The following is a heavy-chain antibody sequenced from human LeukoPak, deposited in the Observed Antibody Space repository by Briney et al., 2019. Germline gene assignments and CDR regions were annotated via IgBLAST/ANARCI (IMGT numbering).Heavy chain of an antibody. V-gene: IGHV4-59*08. CDR1: GGSISSYY. CDR2: IYYSGST. CDR3: ARNSVDTAEAFDY. D-gene: IGHD5-18*01. Sequence: PSETLSLTCTVSGGSISSYYWSWIRQPPGKGLKWIGYIYYSGSTNYNPSLKSRVTISVDTSKNQFSLKLSSVTAADTAVYYCARNSVDTAEAFDYWGQGTLVTVSS. J-gene: IGHJ4*02.